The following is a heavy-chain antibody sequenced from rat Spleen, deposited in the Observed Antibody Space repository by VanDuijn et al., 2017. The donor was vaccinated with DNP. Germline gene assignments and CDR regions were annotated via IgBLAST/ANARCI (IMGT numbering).Heavy chain of an antibody. CDR2: ISSGGST. V-gene: IGHV2S12*01. CDR3: ARLTDY. Sequence: QVQLKESGPGLVQPSQTLSLTCTVSGFSLTSYGVSWVRQPPGKGLEWIAAISSGGSTYYNSALKSRLSISKDTSKSQVFLKMNSLQTEDTATYYCARLTDYWGQGVMVTVSS. CDR1: GFSLTSYG. D-gene: IGHD5-1*01. J-gene: IGHJ2*01.